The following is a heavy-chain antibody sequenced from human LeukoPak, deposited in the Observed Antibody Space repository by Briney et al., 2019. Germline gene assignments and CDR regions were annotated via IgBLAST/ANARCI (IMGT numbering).Heavy chain of an antibody. CDR3: ARGYCTSSGCYNDY. D-gene: IGHD2-2*02. J-gene: IGHJ4*02. V-gene: IGHV3-30*04. Sequence: GGSLRLSCATSGFTFSSYAFHWVRQAPGKGLEWVATMSFDVNNKYYADSVRGRFTISRDNSKNTLYLQMNSLRAEDTAVYSCARGYCTSSGCYNDYWGQGTLVTVSS. CDR2: MSFDVNNK. CDR1: GFTFSSYA.